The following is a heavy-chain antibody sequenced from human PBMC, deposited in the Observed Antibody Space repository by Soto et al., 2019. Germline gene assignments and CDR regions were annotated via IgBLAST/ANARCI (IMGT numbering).Heavy chain of an antibody. Sequence: PGGSLRLSCASSGFTFSSYAMSLVRQAPGKGLEWVSAISGSGGSTYYADSVKGRFTISRDNSKNTLYLQMNSLRAEDTAVYYCAKRGGGWDYYYYGMDVWGQGTTVTVSS. CDR1: GFTFSSYA. V-gene: IGHV3-23*01. D-gene: IGHD6-19*01. CDR2: ISGSGGST. J-gene: IGHJ6*02. CDR3: AKRGGGWDYYYYGMDV.